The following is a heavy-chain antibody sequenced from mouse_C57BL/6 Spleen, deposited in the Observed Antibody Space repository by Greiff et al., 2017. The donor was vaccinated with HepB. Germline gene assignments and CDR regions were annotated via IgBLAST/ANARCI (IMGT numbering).Heavy chain of an antibody. J-gene: IGHJ2*01. Sequence: VQGVESGPELVKPGASVKLSCKASGYTFTSYDINWVKQRPGQGLEWIGWIYPRDGSTKYNEKFKGKATLTVDTSSSTAYMELHSLTSEDSAVYFCAREDCSYWGQGTTLTVSS. CDR1: GYTFTSYD. V-gene: IGHV1-85*01. CDR3: AREDCSY. CDR2: IYPRDGST.